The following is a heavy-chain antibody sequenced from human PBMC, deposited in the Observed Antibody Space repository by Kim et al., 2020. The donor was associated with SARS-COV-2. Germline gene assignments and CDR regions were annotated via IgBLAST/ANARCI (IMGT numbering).Heavy chain of an antibody. V-gene: IGHV3-30-3*01. Sequence: GGSLRLSCAASGFTFSSYAMHWVRQAPGKGLEWVAVISYDGSNKYYADSVKGRFTISRDNSKNTLYLQMNSLRAEDTAVYYCARDWGGRWGSLLAFDYWGQGTLVTVSS. CDR1: GFTFSSYA. CDR3: ARDWGGRWGSLLAFDY. J-gene: IGHJ4*02. D-gene: IGHD3-16*01. CDR2: ISYDGSNK.